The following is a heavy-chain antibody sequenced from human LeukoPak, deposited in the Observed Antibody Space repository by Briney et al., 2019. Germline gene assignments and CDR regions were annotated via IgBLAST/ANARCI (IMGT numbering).Heavy chain of an antibody. D-gene: IGHD4-17*01. CDR1: GGSISSSTYY. J-gene: IGHJ4*02. CDR3: ARDYGDYAFDS. Sequence: SETLSLTCSVSGGSISSSTYYWGWIRQPPGQGLDWIGNIYYSGSTYYNPSLKSRFTISVDTSKNQFSLKLTSVTAADTAVYYCARDYGDYAFDSWGQGTLVTVSS. V-gene: IGHV4-39*02. CDR2: IYYSGST.